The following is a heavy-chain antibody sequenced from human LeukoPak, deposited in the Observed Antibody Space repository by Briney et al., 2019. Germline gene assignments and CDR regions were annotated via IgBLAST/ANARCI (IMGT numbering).Heavy chain of an antibody. V-gene: IGHV4-59*01. Sequence: PSETLSLTCTVSGGSINSYYSSWIRQPPGKGLEWIGYIYYSGNTYYNPAFKSRVTISLDTSKSQFSLKLSSVTAADTAVYYCARAVVEMASMIDYWGQGIVVSVSS. CDR3: ARAVVEMASMIDY. CDR1: GGSINSYY. D-gene: IGHD5-24*01. CDR2: IYYSGNT. J-gene: IGHJ4*02.